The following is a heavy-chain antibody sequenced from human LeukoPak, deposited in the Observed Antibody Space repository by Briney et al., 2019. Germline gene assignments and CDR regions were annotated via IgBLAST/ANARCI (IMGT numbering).Heavy chain of an antibody. CDR2: IIPIFGTA. V-gene: IGHV1-69*13. CDR3: ARGLYDFWSGYAFDY. CDR1: GGTFSSYA. J-gene: IGHJ4*02. D-gene: IGHD3-3*01. Sequence: SVTVSCKASGGTFSSYAISWVRQAPGQGLEWMGGIIPIFGTANHAQKFQGRVTITADESTSTAYMELSSLRSEDTAVYYCARGLYDFWSGYAFDYWGQGTLVTVSS.